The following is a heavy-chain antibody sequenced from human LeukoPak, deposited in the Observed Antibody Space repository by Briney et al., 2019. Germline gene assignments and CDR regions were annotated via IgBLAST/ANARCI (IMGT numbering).Heavy chain of an antibody. Sequence: SETLSLTCAVYGGSFSGYYWSWIRQPPGKGLEWIGEINHSGSTNYNPSLKSRVTISVDTSKNQFSLKLSSVTAADTAVYYCARGREGYSGASRIFDYWGQGTLVTVSS. CDR3: ARGREGYSGASRIFDY. J-gene: IGHJ4*02. CDR1: GGSFSGYY. CDR2: INHSGST. D-gene: IGHD5-24*01. V-gene: IGHV4-34*01.